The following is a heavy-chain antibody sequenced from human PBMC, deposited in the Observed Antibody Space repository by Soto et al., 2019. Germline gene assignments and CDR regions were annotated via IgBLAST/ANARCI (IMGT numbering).Heavy chain of an antibody. V-gene: IGHV1-2*02. CDR3: AKDLTRQLAYWSDR. CDR2: INAHSGGT. Sequence: ASVKVSCKASGFSFTGYYIHWLRQAPGQGLEWMGWINAHSGGTEYAQKFQGRVTLTRETSIATAYLTLTSLTSDDTALYYCAKDLTRQLAYWSDRWGKGNHVTVSA. J-gene: IGHJ5*02. D-gene: IGHD6-6*01. CDR1: GFSFTGYY.